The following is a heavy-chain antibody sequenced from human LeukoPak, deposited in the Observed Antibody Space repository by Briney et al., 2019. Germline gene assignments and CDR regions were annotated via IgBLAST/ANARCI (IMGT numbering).Heavy chain of an antibody. D-gene: IGHD3-3*02. J-gene: IGHJ5*02. CDR3: ARPPETDISNWYNWFDP. Sequence: GGSLRLSCTVSGFTVSSNSMSWVRQAPGKGLEWVSFIYSDNTHYSDSVKGRFTISRDNAKNSLFLQMNSLRAEDTAVYYCARPPETDISNWYNWFDPWGQGTLVTVSS. V-gene: IGHV3-53*01. CDR2: IYSDNT. CDR1: GFTVSSNS.